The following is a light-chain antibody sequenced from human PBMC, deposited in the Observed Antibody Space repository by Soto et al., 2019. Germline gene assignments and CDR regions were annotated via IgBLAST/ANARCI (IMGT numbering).Light chain of an antibody. J-gene: IGKJ4*01. CDR2: NAL. CDR3: QQYQNWPLT. V-gene: IGKV3-15*01. CDR1: QSVSSN. Sequence: EIVMTQSPATLSVSPGERATLSCRASQSVSSNLAWYQQKPGQAPRLLIYNALTRATGIPARFSGSGSGTEFTLSISSLQSEDVAVYYCQQYQNWPLTFGGGTKVDI.